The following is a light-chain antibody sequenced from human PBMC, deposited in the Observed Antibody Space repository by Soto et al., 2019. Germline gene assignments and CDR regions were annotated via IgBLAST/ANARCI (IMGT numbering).Light chain of an antibody. CDR2: GAS. CDR3: QQYSIWRT. CDR1: ESVSTN. J-gene: IGKJ1*01. V-gene: IGKV3-15*01. Sequence: EIEMTQSPSTXSXXPXXXXXXXXRASESVSTNLAWYQQKAGQAPRLLIYGASTRATGIPARFSGSGSGTEFTLTISGLQSEDFAVYYCQQYSIWRTFGQGTKVDI.